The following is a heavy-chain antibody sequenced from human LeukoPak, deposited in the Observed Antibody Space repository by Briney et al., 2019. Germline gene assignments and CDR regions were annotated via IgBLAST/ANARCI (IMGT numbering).Heavy chain of an antibody. Sequence: GGSLRLFCAASGLTVSSNYMSWVRQAPGKGLEWGSVIYSGGSTYHADSVQGRFTISRDNSKNTLYLQMHSLRAEDTAVYYCAREPLVDICGFDYWGQGTLVTVSS. J-gene: IGHJ4*02. V-gene: IGHV3-66*01. D-gene: IGHD2-15*01. CDR3: AREPLVDICGFDY. CDR1: GLTVSSNY. CDR2: IYSGGST.